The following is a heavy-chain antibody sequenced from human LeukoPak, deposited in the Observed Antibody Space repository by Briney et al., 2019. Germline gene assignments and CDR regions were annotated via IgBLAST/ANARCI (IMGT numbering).Heavy chain of an antibody. CDR3: ARVGAYYDSSGAPGYYYYMDV. D-gene: IGHD3-22*01. CDR2: ISSNGGST. CDR1: GFTFSSYA. V-gene: IGHV3-64*01. J-gene: IGHJ6*03. Sequence: GGSLRLSCAASGFTFSSYAMHWVRQAPGKGLEYVSAISSNGGSTYYANSVKGRFTISRDNSKNTLYLQMGSLRAEDMAVYYCARVGAYYDSSGAPGYYYYMDVWGKGTTVTVS.